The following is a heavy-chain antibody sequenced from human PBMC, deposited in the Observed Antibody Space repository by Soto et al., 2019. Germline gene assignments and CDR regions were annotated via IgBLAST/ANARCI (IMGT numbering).Heavy chain of an antibody. V-gene: IGHV1-3*03. CDR3: AIPLGRSSGS. CDR2: INAGNGNT. Sequence: ASVKVSFKASGYSFTSYAMHWVRQAPGQRLEWMGWINAGNGNTKYSQKFQGRVTITGDTSTSTAYMELSSLRSEDMAVYYCAIPLGRSSGSWGQGTLVTVSS. J-gene: IGHJ5*02. CDR1: GYSFTSYA. D-gene: IGHD3-22*01.